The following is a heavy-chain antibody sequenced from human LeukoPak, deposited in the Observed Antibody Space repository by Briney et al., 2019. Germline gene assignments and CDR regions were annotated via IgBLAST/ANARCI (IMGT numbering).Heavy chain of an antibody. J-gene: IGHJ4*02. Sequence: PSETLSLTCTVSGGSISSYSWNWIRQPPGKGLEWIAHIYDSGRTSSNPSLKSRVIIPLDTSKNQFSLKLTSVTAADTAVYYCARGANGKPLDYWGQGSLVTVSS. CDR3: ARGANGKPLDY. CDR1: GGSISSYS. D-gene: IGHD4-17*01. V-gene: IGHV4-59*01. CDR2: IYDSGRT.